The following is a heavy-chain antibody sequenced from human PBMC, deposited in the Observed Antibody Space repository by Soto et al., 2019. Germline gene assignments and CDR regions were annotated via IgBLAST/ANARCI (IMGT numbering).Heavy chain of an antibody. CDR3: ARGTAGVVVVVAATGGYNWFDP. CDR2: INHSGST. J-gene: IGHJ5*02. CDR1: GGSFSGYH. Sequence: PSETLSLTCAVYGGSFSGYHWSWIRQPPGKGLEWIGEINHSGSTNYNPSLKSRVTISVDTSKNQFSLKLSSVTAADTAVYYCARGTAGVVVVVAATGGYNWFDPWGQGTLVTVSS. D-gene: IGHD2-15*01. V-gene: IGHV4-34*01.